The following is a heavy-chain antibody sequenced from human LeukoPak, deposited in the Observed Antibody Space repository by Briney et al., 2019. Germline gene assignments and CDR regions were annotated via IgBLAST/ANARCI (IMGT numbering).Heavy chain of an antibody. J-gene: IGHJ3*02. CDR1: GFTFSSYS. CDR3: ARDRYYGSGSYDAFDI. V-gene: IGHV3-48*01. D-gene: IGHD3-10*01. Sequence: PGGSLRLSCAASGFTFSSYSMNWVRQAPGKGLEWVSYISSSSSTIYYADSVKGRFTISRENAKNSLYLQMNSLRAEDTAVYYCARDRYYGSGSYDAFDIWGQGTMVTVSS. CDR2: ISSSSSTI.